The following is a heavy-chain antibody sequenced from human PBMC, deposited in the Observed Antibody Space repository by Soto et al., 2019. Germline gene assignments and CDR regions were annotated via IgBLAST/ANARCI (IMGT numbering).Heavy chain of an antibody. J-gene: IGHJ6*02. D-gene: IGHD3-10*01. V-gene: IGHV3-11*01. Sequence: PGGSMRLSCAASGFTFSDYYMSWIRQATGKGLEWVSYISSSGSTIYYADSVKGRFTISRDNANNSLYLQMNSLRAEDTAVYYRASALWFGELLSYYYGMDVCGQGTTVTVSS. CDR2: ISSSGSTI. CDR1: GFTFSDYY. CDR3: ASALWFGELLSYYYGMDV.